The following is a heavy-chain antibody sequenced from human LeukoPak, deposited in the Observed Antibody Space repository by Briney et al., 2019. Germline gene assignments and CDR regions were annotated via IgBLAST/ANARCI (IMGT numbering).Heavy chain of an antibody. CDR3: ARGIAAADY. CDR1: GGSFSGYY. Sequence: SETLSLTCAVYGGSFSGYYWSWIRQPPGEGLEWIGEINHSGSTNYNPSLKSRVTISVDTSKNQFSLKLSSVTAADTAVYYCARGIAAADYWGQGTLVTVSS. CDR2: INHSGST. J-gene: IGHJ4*02. D-gene: IGHD6-13*01. V-gene: IGHV4-34*01.